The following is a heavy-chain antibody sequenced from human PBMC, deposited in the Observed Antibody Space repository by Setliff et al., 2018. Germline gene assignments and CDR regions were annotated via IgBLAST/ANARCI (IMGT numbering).Heavy chain of an antibody. Sequence: GGSLRLSCAASGFTFNNYVMSWVRQAPGKGLEWVSGISGSGGSTYYADSVKGRFTISRDNSKNSLYLQMNSLRAEDTAIYYCVRALAYYYMDVWGKGTTVTVSS. J-gene: IGHJ6*03. CDR2: ISGSGGST. CDR1: GFTFNNYV. CDR3: VRALAYYYMDV. V-gene: IGHV3-23*01.